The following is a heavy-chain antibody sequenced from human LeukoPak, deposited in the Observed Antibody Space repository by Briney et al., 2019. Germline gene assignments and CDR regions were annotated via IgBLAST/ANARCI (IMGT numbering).Heavy chain of an antibody. CDR3: ARASSSRGSYSRRGEDYFDY. D-gene: IGHD1-26*01. Sequence: ASVKVSCKASGYTLTSYCMHWVRQAPGQGLEWMGIINPSAGSTSYAQRFQGRVTMTRDTSSSTVYMELSSLRFEDTAIYYCARASSSRGSYSRRGEDYFDYWGQGTLVTVSS. V-gene: IGHV1-46*01. CDR1: GYTLTSYC. CDR2: INPSAGST. J-gene: IGHJ4*02.